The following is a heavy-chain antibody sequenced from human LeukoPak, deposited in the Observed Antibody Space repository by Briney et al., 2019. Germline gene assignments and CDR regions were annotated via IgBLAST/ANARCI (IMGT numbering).Heavy chain of an antibody. Sequence: ASAQISCKASGYTFTGYYMHWVRHAPGQGLEWMGWINPNNGGTNYAQKFQGRVTMTRDTSISTAYMELSRLRCDDAAVYYCARYGGHGGFDYWGQGSLVTDSS. CDR3: ARYGGHGGFDY. D-gene: IGHD2-8*01. J-gene: IGHJ4*02. CDR2: INPNNGGT. CDR1: GYTFTGYY. V-gene: IGHV1-2*02.